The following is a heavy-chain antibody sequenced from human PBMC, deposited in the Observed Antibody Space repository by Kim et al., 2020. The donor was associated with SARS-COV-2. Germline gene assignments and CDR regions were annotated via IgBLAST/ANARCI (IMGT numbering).Heavy chain of an antibody. CDR2: ISSNGGST. CDR3: VKDGGRIAAAGSPLGY. J-gene: IGHJ4*02. V-gene: IGHV3-64D*09. CDR1: GFTFSSYA. D-gene: IGHD6-13*01. Sequence: GGSLRLSCSASGFTFSSYAMHWVRQAPGKGLEYVSAISSNGGSTYYADSVKGRFTISRDNSKNTLYLQMSSLRAEDTAVYYCVKDGGRIAAAGSPLGYWGQGTLVTVSS.